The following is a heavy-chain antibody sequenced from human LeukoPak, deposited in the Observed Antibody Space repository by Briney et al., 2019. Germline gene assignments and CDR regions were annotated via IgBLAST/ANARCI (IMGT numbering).Heavy chain of an antibody. Sequence: GGSLRLSCAASGFTFSSYGMHWVRQAPGKGLEWVAFIRYDGSNKYYVDSVKGRFTISRDNSKNTLYLQMNSLRAEDTAVYYCAKQGGVYGSGSFLGYWGQGTLVTVSS. CDR2: IRYDGSNK. V-gene: IGHV3-30*02. D-gene: IGHD3-10*01. J-gene: IGHJ4*02. CDR1: GFTFSSYG. CDR3: AKQGGVYGSGSFLGY.